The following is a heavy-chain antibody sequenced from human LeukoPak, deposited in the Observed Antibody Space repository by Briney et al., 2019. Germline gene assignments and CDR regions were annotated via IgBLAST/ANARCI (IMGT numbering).Heavy chain of an antibody. D-gene: IGHD3-9*01. J-gene: IGHJ4*02. Sequence: ASVKVSCKASGGTFSSYAISWVRQAPGQGFEWMGGIIPIFGTANYAQKFQGRVTITADESTSTAYMELSSLRSEDTAVYYCARMDMEYYDILTGYYGYWGQGTLVTVSS. V-gene: IGHV1-69*13. CDR1: GGTFSSYA. CDR3: ARMDMEYYDILTGYYGY. CDR2: IIPIFGTA.